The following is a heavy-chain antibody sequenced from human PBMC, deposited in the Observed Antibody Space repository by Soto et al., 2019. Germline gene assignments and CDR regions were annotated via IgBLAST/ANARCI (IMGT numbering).Heavy chain of an antibody. CDR2: IYYRGNA. J-gene: IGHJ4*02. CDR3: ARLAGMATISYYFDY. V-gene: IGHV4-39*01. D-gene: IGHD2-8*01. CDR1: DDSINSDKYY. Sequence: QLQLQESGPGLVKPSETLSLTCSVSDDSINSDKYYWGWIRQPPGKVLEWIGSIYYRGNAYYNPSLQTRVTISLDKSKSQCFLRLNSVTAADSAVYFCARLAGMATISYYFDYWGPGALVTVPS.